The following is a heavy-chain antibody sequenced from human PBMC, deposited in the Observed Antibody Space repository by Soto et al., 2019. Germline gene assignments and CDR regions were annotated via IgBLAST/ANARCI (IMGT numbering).Heavy chain of an antibody. D-gene: IGHD3-10*01. V-gene: IGHV1-69*01. J-gene: IGHJ4*02. CDR1: GGTFSSYT. Sequence: QVQLVQSGAEVKKPGSSVRVSCKASGGTFSSYTITWVRQAPGQGLEWMGGIIPVLGTANYAQKFQGRVTITSDESTGIAYMELSSLRSEDTAVYYWARGSEGTYNYFDYWGQGTLVTVSS. CDR3: ARGSEGTYNYFDY. CDR2: IIPVLGTA.